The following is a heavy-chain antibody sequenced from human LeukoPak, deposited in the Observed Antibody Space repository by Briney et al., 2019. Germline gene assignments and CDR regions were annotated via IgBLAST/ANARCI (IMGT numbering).Heavy chain of an antibody. J-gene: IGHJ4*02. CDR3: ARGYYGSGSYYHPDY. V-gene: IGHV1-2*02. CDR1: GYTFTGYY. D-gene: IGHD3-10*01. CDR2: INPNSGGT. Sequence: ASVKVSCKASGYTFTGYYMHWVRQAPGQGLEWMGWINPNSGGTNYAQKFQGRVTMTRDTSISTAYMELSRLRSDDTAVYYCARGYYGSGSYYHPDYWGQGTLVTVSS.